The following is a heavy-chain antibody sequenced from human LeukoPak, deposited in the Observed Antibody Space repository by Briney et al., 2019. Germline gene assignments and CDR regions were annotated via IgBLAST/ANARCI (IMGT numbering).Heavy chain of an antibody. D-gene: IGHD6-19*01. Sequence: ASVKVSCKASGYTFTSYYMHWVRQPPGQGLEWMGEINPSGGSTSYAQKFQGRVTMTRDTSTSTVYMELSSLRSEDTAIYHCARERGSAAEYYVDIWGQGTRVTVSS. CDR2: INPSGGST. J-gene: IGHJ4*02. V-gene: IGHV1-46*01. CDR1: GYTFTSYY. CDR3: ARERGSAAEYYVDI.